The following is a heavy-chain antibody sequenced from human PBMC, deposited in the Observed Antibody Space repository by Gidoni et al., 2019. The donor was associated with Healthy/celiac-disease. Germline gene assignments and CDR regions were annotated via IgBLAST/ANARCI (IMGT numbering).Heavy chain of an antibody. CDR3: ARIQEWLDAFDI. J-gene: IGHJ3*02. CDR1: GFSLSTSGMC. D-gene: IGHD3-3*01. CDR2: IDWDDDK. V-gene: IGHV2-70*15. Sequence: QATLRESGPALVIPTQTLTLTCIFPGFSLSTSGMCVSWIRQTPGKALEWLARIDWDDDKYYSTSLKTRLTIAKDTSKNQVVLTMTNMDPVDTATYYCARIQEWLDAFDIWGQGKMVTVSS.